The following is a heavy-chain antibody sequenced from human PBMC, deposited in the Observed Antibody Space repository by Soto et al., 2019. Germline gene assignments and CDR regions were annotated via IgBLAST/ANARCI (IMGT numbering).Heavy chain of an antibody. J-gene: IGHJ4*02. Sequence: QVQLVESGEGVVQPARSLRLSCAASGFTFSSDGLHWVRQAPGKGLEWVAVIWYDGSNKYYADAVQGRFTIARDNSKTTMDLQMNSLSAEDTAVYYCARDTEWFGEVPPDYWGQGTLVTVSS. CDR2: IWYDGSNK. D-gene: IGHD3-10*01. CDR1: GFTFSSDG. CDR3: ARDTEWFGEVPPDY. V-gene: IGHV3-33*01.